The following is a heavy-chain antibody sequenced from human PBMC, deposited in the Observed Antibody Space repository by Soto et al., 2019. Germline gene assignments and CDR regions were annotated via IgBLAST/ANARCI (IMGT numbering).Heavy chain of an antibody. CDR1: GGSISNNNYY. V-gene: IGHV4-39*02. D-gene: IGHD1-1*01. CDR3: ARMWVQLSFRWIDS. J-gene: IGHJ5*01. CDR2: IFHSGSS. Sequence: PSETLSLTCTVSGGSISNNNYYWNWIRQPPGKGLEWIGSIFHSGSSYYNPSLKSRVTISVDTSKTHFSLNLSSVTAADTAVYFCARMWVQLSFRWIDSWGQGTPVTVSS.